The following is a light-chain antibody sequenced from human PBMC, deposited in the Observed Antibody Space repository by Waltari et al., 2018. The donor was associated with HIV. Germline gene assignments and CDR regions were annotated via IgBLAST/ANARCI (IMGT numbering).Light chain of an antibody. CDR1: TLSNQN. Sequence: SYDLTQPPSVSVSPGQTARITCSGDTLSNQNSYWYQQKSGQAPVLVIFRDIERPSGIPERFSGSRSGATVTLTISGVQAEDEADYYCQSADNSGTYVFATGTQVTVL. V-gene: IGLV3-25*03. J-gene: IGLJ1*01. CDR2: RDI. CDR3: QSADNSGTYV.